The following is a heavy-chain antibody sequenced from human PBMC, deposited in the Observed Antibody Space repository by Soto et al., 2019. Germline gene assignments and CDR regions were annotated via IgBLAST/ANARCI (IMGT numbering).Heavy chain of an antibody. CDR1: GGTFSSYA. J-gene: IGHJ4*02. V-gene: IGHV1-69*06. Sequence: QVQLVQSGAEVKKPGSSVKVSCKASGGTFSSYAISWVRQAPGQGLEWMGGIIPIFGTANYAQKFQGRVTITADKSTSTAYMERSSLRSEDTAVYYCARGYYDSSGYYPHCFDYWGQGTLVTVSS. CDR2: IIPIFGTA. CDR3: ARGYYDSSGYYPHCFDY. D-gene: IGHD3-22*01.